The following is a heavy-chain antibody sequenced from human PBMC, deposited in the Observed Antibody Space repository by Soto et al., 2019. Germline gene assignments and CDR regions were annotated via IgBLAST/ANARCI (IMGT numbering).Heavy chain of an antibody. CDR3: GSRRVNGGDWIFDY. CDR1: GGSISSYY. D-gene: IGHD2-21*02. Sequence: SETLSLTCTVSGGSISSYYWSWIRQPPGKGLGWIGYIYYSGSTNYNPSLKSRVTISVDTSKNQFSLKLNSVTAADTAVYYCGSRRVNGGDWIFDYWSQGILVTVSS. J-gene: IGHJ4*02. CDR2: IYYSGST. V-gene: IGHV4-59*08.